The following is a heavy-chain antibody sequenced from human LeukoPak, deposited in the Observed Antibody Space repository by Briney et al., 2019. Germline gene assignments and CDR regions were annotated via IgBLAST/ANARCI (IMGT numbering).Heavy chain of an antibody. CDR3: TTDLEGVTMVRGVN. J-gene: IGHJ4*02. CDR2: IKSKTDGVTT. V-gene: IGHV3-15*01. D-gene: IGHD3-10*01. CDR1: GFTFSNAW. Sequence: GGSLTLSCAASGFTFSNAWLSWLRQAPGKGLEWVGCIKSKTDGVTTGYAAPVKGIFTISIDESKNTLYLQMSSLKAEDTAVYYCTTDLEGVTMVRGVNWGQGTLVTVSS.